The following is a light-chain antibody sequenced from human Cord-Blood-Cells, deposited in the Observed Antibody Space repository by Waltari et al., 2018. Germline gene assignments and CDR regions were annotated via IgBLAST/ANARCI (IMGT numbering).Light chain of an antibody. Sequence: SSELTHDPPVPVALRQTVRITCQGPSLRSHYASWYQQKPGQPPVLVTYGKHNRPSGIPDRFSGSSSGNTASLTITGAQAEDEADYYCNSRDSSGNHLVVFGGGTKLTVL. CDR3: NSRDSSGNHLVV. V-gene: IGLV3-19*01. CDR1: SLRSHY. CDR2: GKH. J-gene: IGLJ2*01.